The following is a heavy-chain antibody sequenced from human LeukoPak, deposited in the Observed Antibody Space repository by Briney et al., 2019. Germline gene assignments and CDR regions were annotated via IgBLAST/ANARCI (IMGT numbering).Heavy chain of an antibody. CDR2: IKQDGSEK. D-gene: IGHD1-26*01. CDR3: ARAWEPPWAAFDI. J-gene: IGHJ3*02. V-gene: IGHV3-7*01. CDR1: GFTFSSYW. Sequence: GGSLRLSCAASGFTFSSYWMSWVRQAPGKGLEWVANIKQDGSEKYYVDSVKGRFTISRDNAKNSLYLQMNSLRAEDTAVYYCARAWEPPWAAFDIWGQGTMVTVSS.